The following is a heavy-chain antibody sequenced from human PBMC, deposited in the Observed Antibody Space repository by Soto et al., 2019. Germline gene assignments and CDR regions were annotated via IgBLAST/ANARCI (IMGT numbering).Heavy chain of an antibody. CDR1: GYTFTSYD. J-gene: IGHJ3*02. V-gene: IGHV1-8*01. CDR2: MNPNSGNT. CDR3: ARERSSGWYDAFDI. Sequence: ASVKVSCKASGYTFTSYDINWVRQATGQELEWMGWMNPNSGNTGYAQKFQGRVTMTRNTSISTAYMELSSLRSEDTAVYYCARERSSGWYDAFDIWGQGTMVTVSS. D-gene: IGHD6-19*01.